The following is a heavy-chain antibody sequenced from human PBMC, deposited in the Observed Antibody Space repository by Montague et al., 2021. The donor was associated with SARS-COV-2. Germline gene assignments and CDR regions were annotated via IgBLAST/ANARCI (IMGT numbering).Heavy chain of an antibody. CDR3: ARQTMGSATIFGVVMHHKAFDT. J-gene: IGHJ5*02. CDR2: IYYSGST. V-gene: IGHV4-39*01. D-gene: IGHD3-3*01. Sequence: SETLSLTCTVSGGSISSSSYYWSWIRQPPGKGLEWIGNIYYSGSTYYNPSLKSRVTISVDTSKNQFSLKLSSVTSADTAVYYCARQTMGSATIFGVVMHHKAFDTWGQGTMVTVSS. CDR1: GGSISSSSYY.